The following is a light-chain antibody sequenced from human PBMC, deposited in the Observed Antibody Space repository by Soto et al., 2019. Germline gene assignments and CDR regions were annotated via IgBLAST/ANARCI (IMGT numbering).Light chain of an antibody. Sequence: QSVLTQPPSVSGAPGQRVTISCTGSSSNIGAGYDVHWYQQLPGTAPKLLIYGNSNRPSVVPDRFSGSKSGTSASLAITGLQAEDEADYYCQSYDSSLSGLDVFGTGTKLTVL. CDR1: SSNIGAGYD. CDR3: QSYDSSLSGLDV. J-gene: IGLJ1*01. V-gene: IGLV1-40*01. CDR2: GNS.